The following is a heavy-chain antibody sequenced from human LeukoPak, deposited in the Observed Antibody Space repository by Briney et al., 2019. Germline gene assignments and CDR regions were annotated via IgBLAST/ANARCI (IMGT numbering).Heavy chain of an antibody. CDR3: ARVHTSSYAADL. Sequence: GGSLRLSCAASGFTFSTYSIDWVRQAPGKGLEWISYISSSSSTIDFADSVKGRFTISRDNARNSAYLQMNSLRAEDTAVYYCARVHTSSYAADLWGQGTLVTVSS. D-gene: IGHD3-22*01. V-gene: IGHV3-48*04. CDR1: GFTFSTYS. J-gene: IGHJ5*02. CDR2: ISSSSSTI.